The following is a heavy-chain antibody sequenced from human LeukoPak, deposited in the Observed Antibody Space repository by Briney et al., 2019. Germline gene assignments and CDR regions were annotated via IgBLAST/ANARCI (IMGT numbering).Heavy chain of an antibody. J-gene: IGHJ5*02. CDR1: GFTFSSYA. V-gene: IGHV3-23*01. Sequence: PGGSLRLSCAASGFTFSSYAMSWVRQAPGKGLEWVSSISGSGGSTSYADSVKGRFTISRDNSKNTLYLQMNSLRAEDTAVYYCAKDLLSTRGIWFDPWGQGTLVTVSS. CDR2: ISGSGGST. CDR3: AKDLLSTRGIWFDP. D-gene: IGHD3-16*01.